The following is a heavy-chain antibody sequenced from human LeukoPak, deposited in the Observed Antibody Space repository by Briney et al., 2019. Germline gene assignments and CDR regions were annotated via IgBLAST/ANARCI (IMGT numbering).Heavy chain of an antibody. J-gene: IGHJ4*02. CDR1: GFTFSSYA. V-gene: IGHV3-30*04. Sequence: GRSLRLSCAASGFTFSSYAMHWVRQAPGKGLEWVAVISYDGSNKYYADSVKGRFTISRDNSKNTLYLQMNSLRAEDTAVYYCARDGSLAWFGELLYADYWGQGTLVTVSS. CDR3: ARDGSLAWFGELLYADY. CDR2: ISYDGSNK. D-gene: IGHD3-10*01.